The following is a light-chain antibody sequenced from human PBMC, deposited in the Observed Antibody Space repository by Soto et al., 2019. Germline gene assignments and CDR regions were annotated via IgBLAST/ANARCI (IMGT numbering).Light chain of an antibody. CDR1: SSDVGNYNL. Sequence: QSVLTQPASVSGSPGQSITSSCTGTSSDVGNYNLVSWYQQFPGKAPKLIIYEGSRRPSGVSNRFSGSKSGNTASLTISGLQAEDEADYYFCSYAGSFPFAVLGVGTKVTVL. V-gene: IGLV2-23*03. J-gene: IGLJ2*01. CDR2: EGS. CDR3: CSYAGSFPFAV.